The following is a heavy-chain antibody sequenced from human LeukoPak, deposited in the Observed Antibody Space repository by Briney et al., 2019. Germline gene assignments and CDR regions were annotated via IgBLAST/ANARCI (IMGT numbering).Heavy chain of an antibody. D-gene: IGHD3-10*02. V-gene: IGHV3-74*01. CDR3: AELGITMIGGV. Sequence: GGSLRLSCAASGFTFSNHWMHWVRQAPGKGLVWVSRINSDGSSTRYADSVKGRFTISRDNAKNSLYLQMNSLRAEDTAVYYCAELGITMIGGVWGKGTTVTISS. CDR1: GFTFSNHW. J-gene: IGHJ6*04. CDR2: INSDGSST.